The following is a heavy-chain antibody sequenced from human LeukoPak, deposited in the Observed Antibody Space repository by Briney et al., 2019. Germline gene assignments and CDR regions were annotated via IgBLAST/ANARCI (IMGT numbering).Heavy chain of an antibody. CDR3: ARDPGVGATTLGAFDI. J-gene: IGHJ3*02. V-gene: IGHV4-4*02. D-gene: IGHD1-26*01. CDR2: IYHSGST. CDR1: GGSISSSNW. Sequence: PSETLSLTCAVSGGSISSSNWWSWVRQPPGKGLEWIGEIYHSGSTNYNPSLKSRVTISVDKSKNQFSLKLTSVTAADTAVYYCARDPGVGATTLGAFDIWGQGTMVTVSS.